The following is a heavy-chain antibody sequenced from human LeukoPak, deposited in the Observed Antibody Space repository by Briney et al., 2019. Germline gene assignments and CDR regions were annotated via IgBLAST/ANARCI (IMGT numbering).Heavy chain of an antibody. CDR3: ARVRRLVVPAAIPFY. CDR2: INPNSGGT. D-gene: IGHD2-2*01. V-gene: IGHV1-2*02. J-gene: IGHJ4*02. Sequence: ASVKVSCKASGYTFTGYYMHWVRQAPGQGLEWMGWINPNSGGTNYAQKFQGRVTMTRDTSISTAYMELSRLRSDDTAVYYCARVRRLVVPAAIPFYWGQGTLATVSS. CDR1: GYTFTGYY.